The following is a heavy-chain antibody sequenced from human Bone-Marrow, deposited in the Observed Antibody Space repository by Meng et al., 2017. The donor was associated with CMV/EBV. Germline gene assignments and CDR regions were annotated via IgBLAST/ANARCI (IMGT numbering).Heavy chain of an antibody. CDR3: ARELGYCSSTSCLLYFDY. CDR2: ISYDGSNK. Sequence: FSSYAMHWVRQAPGKGLEWVAVISYDGSNKYYADSVKGRFTISRDNSKNTLYLQMNSLRAEDTAVYYCARELGYCSSTSCLLYFDYWGQGTLVTVSS. J-gene: IGHJ4*02. CDR1: FSSYA. V-gene: IGHV3-30*04. D-gene: IGHD2-2*01.